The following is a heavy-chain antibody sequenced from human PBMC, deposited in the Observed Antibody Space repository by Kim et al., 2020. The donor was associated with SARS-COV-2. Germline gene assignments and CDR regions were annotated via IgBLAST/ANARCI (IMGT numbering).Heavy chain of an antibody. V-gene: IGHV4-34*01. Sequence: YNPSLKGRVTISVDTSKNQFSLKLGSVTAADTAVYYCARGLGSGSYYGFWGQGTLVTVSS. CDR3: ARGLGSGSYYGF. J-gene: IGHJ4*02. D-gene: IGHD3-10*01.